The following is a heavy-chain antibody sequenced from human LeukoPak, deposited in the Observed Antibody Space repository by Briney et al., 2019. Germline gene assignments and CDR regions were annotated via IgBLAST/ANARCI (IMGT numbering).Heavy chain of an antibody. CDR3: AKSNGYGLVDI. J-gene: IGHJ3*02. V-gene: IGHV3-30*18. CDR1: GFTFSSYG. D-gene: IGHD3-10*01. Sequence: GGSLRLSCAASGFTFSSYGMHWVRQAPGKGLEWVAVISYDGSNKYYADSVKGRFTISRDNSKNTLYLQMNSLRAEDTAVYYCAKSNGYGLVDIWGQGTMVTVSS. CDR2: ISYDGSNK.